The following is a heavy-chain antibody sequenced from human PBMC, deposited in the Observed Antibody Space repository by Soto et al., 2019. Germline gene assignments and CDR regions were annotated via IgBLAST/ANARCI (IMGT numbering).Heavy chain of an antibody. J-gene: IGHJ5*02. CDR2: IYYSGST. V-gene: IGHV4-39*01. CDR1: GGSISSSSYY. Sequence: QLQLQESGPGLVKPSETLSLTCTVSGGSISSSSYYWGWIRQPPGKGLEWIGSIYYSGSTYYNPSLKSRVTISVDTSKNQFSLKLSSVTASNTAVYYCARQGLRFLEWTPGGWFDPWGQGTLVTVSS. CDR3: ARQGLRFLEWTPGGWFDP. D-gene: IGHD3-3*01.